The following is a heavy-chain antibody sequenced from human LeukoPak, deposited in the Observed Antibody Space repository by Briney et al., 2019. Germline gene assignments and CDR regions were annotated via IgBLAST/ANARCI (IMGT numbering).Heavy chain of an antibody. D-gene: IGHD6-13*01. Sequence: PGRSLRLSCAASGFTFSSYSMNWVRQAPGKGLEWVSSISSSSSYIYYADSVKGRFTISRDNAKNSLYLQMNSLRAEDTAVYYCARDVGPAAAGTIYGMDVWGQGTTVTVSS. CDR2: ISSSSSYI. CDR1: GFTFSSYS. CDR3: ARDVGPAAAGTIYGMDV. V-gene: IGHV3-21*01. J-gene: IGHJ6*02.